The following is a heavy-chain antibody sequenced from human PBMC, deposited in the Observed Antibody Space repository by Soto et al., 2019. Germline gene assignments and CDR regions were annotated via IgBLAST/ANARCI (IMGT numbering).Heavy chain of an antibody. Sequence: SETLSLTCTVSGGSVSSGSYYWSWIRQPPGKGLEWIGYIYYSGSTNYNPSLKSRVTISVDTSKNQFSLKLSSVTAADTAVYYCARDITGTLRDYGMDAWGQGTTVTVSS. CDR1: GGSVSSGSYY. D-gene: IGHD1-20*01. CDR2: IYYSGST. CDR3: ARDITGTLRDYGMDA. V-gene: IGHV4-61*01. J-gene: IGHJ6*02.